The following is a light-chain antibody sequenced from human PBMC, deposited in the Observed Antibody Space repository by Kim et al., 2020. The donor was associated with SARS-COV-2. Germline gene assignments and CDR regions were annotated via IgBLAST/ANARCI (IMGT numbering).Light chain of an antibody. V-gene: IGLV1-51*01. CDR1: NSNIGNDY. Sequence: QSVLTQPPSVSAAPGQKVTISCSGSNSNIGNDYVSLYQQFPGTAPKFLIYDNNKRPSGIPDRFSGSKSGTSATLDITGLQTGDEADYYCGTWDSSLSAVVFRGGTQLTVL. J-gene: IGLJ2*01. CDR3: GTWDSSLSAVV. CDR2: DNN.